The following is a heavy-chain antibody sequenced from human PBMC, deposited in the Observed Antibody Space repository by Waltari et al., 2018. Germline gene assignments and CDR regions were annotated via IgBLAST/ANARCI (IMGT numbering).Heavy chain of an antibody. J-gene: IGHJ4*02. V-gene: IGHV2-5*01. Sequence: QITLKESGPTLVKPKQTLTLTCTFSGFSLSTSGVGVGWIRQPPGKALEWLALIYWNDDKRYSPSLKSRLTITKDTSKNQVVLTMTNMDPVDTATYYCAHSTYYYGSGSSYYFDYWGQGTLVTVSS. CDR3: AHSTYYYGSGSSYYFDY. CDR1: GFSLSTSGVG. CDR2: IYWNDDK. D-gene: IGHD3-10*01.